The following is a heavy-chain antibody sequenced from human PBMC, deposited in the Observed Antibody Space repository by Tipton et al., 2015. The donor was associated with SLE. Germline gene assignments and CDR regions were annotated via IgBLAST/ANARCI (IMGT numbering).Heavy chain of an antibody. CDR2: IRYDGSNK. V-gene: IGHV3-30*02. J-gene: IGHJ4*02. CDR3: ARDPVSGYSSGWYYFDY. CDR1: GFIFSSYG. D-gene: IGHD6-19*01. Sequence: SLRLSCVASGFIFSSYGMHWVRQAPGKGLEWVAFIRYDGSNKYYADSVKGRFTISRDNSKNTLYLQMNSLRAEDTAAYYCARDPVSGYSSGWYYFDYWGQGTLVTVSS.